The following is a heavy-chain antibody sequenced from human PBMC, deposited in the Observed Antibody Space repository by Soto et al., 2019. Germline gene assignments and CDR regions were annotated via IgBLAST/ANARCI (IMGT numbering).Heavy chain of an antibody. CDR3: VRDYNDGSGRFDY. V-gene: IGHV3-30-3*01. D-gene: IGHD3-22*01. J-gene: IGHJ4*02. Sequence: QVQLVESGGGVVQPGTSLRLSCAASGITFSAFAMHWVRQAPGKGLEWVARISYDASASSNADSVKGRFTISRDNFRSTLYLQMNSLRTEDTAIYYCVRDYNDGSGRFDYWGQGALVTVSS. CDR1: GITFSAFA. CDR2: ISYDASAS.